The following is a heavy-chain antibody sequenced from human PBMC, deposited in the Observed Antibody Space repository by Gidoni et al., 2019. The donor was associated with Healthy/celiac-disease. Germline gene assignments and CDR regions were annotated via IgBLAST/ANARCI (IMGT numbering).Heavy chain of an antibody. CDR2: IIPIFGTA. Sequence: QVQLVQSGAEVKKPGSSVKVSCKASGGTFRSYAISWVRQAPGQGLEWMGGIIPIFGTANYAQKFQGRVTITADESTSTAYMELSSLRSEDTAVYYCARDPYGSGSNIGNWFDPWGQGTLVTVSS. D-gene: IGHD3-10*01. CDR3: ARDPYGSGSNIGNWFDP. V-gene: IGHV1-69*01. CDR1: GGTFRSYA. J-gene: IGHJ5*02.